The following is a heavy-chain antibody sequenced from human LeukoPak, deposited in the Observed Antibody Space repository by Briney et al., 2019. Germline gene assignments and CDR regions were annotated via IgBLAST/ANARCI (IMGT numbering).Heavy chain of an antibody. CDR1: GGSISSYY. CDR2: IYYSGST. Sequence: SETLSLTCTVSGGSISSYYWSWIRQPPGKGLEWIGYIYYSGSTNYNPSLKSRVTISVDTSKNQFSLKLSSVTAADTAVYYCARVGAARAYDYWGQGTLVTVSS. V-gene: IGHV4-59*01. D-gene: IGHD6-6*01. J-gene: IGHJ4*02. CDR3: ARVGAARAYDY.